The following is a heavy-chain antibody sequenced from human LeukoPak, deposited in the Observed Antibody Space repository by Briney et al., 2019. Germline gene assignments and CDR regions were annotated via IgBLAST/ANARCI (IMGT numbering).Heavy chain of an antibody. V-gene: IGHV1-69*13. CDR3: AREKDRPYYYYYMDL. CDR2: IVPIFGTP. Sequence: SVKVSCKASGGTFSSYAISWVRQAPGQGLEWMGGIVPIFGTPNYAQKFQGRVAITADESTSTAYMELSSLRSEDTAIYYCAREKDRPYYYYYMDLWGEGTTVTVSS. J-gene: IGHJ6*03. D-gene: IGHD2-21*01. CDR1: GGTFSSYA.